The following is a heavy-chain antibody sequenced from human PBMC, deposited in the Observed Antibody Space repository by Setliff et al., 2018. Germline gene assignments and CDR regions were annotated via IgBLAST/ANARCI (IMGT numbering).Heavy chain of an antibody. CDR1: GASFSNYY. J-gene: IGHJ2*01. CDR2: IDHSGRT. V-gene: IGHV4-34*01. D-gene: IGHD2-21*01. CDR3: ARAQVVFAISAPVWYFEF. Sequence: SETLSLTCTVYGASFSNYYWGWVRQPPEERLEWIGEIDHSGRTKYNPSLKGRVTISVDTSKKQLSLKLSSVTAADTAVYYCARAQVVFAISAPVWYFEFWGRGTQVTVSS.